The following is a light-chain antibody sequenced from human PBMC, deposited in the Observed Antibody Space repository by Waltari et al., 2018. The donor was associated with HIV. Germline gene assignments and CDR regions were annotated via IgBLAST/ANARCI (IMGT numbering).Light chain of an antibody. J-gene: IGLJ2*01. Sequence: QSALTQPPSASGSPGPSVTLSCTGTSSDDGGYNYVSWHQQHPGKPPKHMIYDVIKRPSGVPDRFSGSKSGNTASLTVSGLQPEDEADYYCSSHAGSKVVFGGGTRLTVL. CDR3: SSHAGSKVV. CDR1: SSDDGGYNY. V-gene: IGLV2-8*01. CDR2: DVI.